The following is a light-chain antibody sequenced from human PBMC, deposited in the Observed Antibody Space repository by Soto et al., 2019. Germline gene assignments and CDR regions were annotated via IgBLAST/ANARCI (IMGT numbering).Light chain of an antibody. CDR1: QTVSSF. J-gene: IGKJ4*01. CDR2: DTS. V-gene: IGKV3-20*01. Sequence: ESVLTQSPATLSLSPGERATLSCRASQTVSSFLAWYQQKPGQAPRLLIYDTSNRATGIPARFSGSGSGTDFTLTISRLEPEDFAVYYCQQYGSPPLTFGGGTKVEIK. CDR3: QQYGSPPLT.